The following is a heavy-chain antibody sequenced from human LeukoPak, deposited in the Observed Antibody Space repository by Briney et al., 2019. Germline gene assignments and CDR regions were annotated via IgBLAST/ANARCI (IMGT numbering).Heavy chain of an antibody. CDR2: ISSSSSYI. CDR3: ARMYDTLKYYYYGMDV. V-gene: IGHV3-21*01. CDR1: GFTFSSYS. D-gene: IGHD3-9*01. J-gene: IGHJ6*04. Sequence: PGGSLRLSSAASGFTFSSYSMNWVRQAPGKGLEWVSSISSSSSYIYYADSVKGRFTISRDNAKNSLYLQMNSLRAEDTAVYYCARMYDTLKYYYYGMDVWGKGTTVTVSS.